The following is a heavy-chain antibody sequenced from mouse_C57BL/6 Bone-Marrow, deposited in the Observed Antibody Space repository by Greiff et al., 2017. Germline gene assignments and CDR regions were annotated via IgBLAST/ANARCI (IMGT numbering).Heavy chain of an antibody. V-gene: IGHV1-47*01. CDR3: ARWSNYEGYCFDY. D-gene: IGHD2-4*01. J-gene: IGHJ2*01. Sequence: QVQLQQSGAELVKPGASVKMSCKASGYSFTTYFIEWMMQNHGKSLEWIGNINPYNDDTLYNEKFKGKATLTVEKSSSTVYLELRRLTSDDSAVYDCARWSNYEGYCFDYWGQGTTLTVSS. CDR1: GYSFTTYF. CDR2: INPYNDDT.